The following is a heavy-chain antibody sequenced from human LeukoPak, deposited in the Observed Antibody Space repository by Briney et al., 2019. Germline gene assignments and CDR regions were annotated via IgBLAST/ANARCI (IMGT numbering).Heavy chain of an antibody. CDR3: TKGTPGIAAAGTGYFQH. Sequence: PGRSLRLSCAASGFTFSSYAMHWVRQAPGKGLEWVAVISYDGSNKYYADSVKGRFTISRDNSKNTLYLRMNSLRAEDTAVYYCTKGTPGIAAAGTGYFQHWGQGTLVTVSS. V-gene: IGHV3-30-3*01. J-gene: IGHJ1*01. CDR2: ISYDGSNK. D-gene: IGHD6-13*01. CDR1: GFTFSSYA.